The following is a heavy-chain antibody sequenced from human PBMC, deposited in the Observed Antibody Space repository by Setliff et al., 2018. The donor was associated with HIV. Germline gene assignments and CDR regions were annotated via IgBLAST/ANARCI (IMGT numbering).Heavy chain of an antibody. D-gene: IGHD6-6*01. V-gene: IGHV4-61*01. CDR1: GDSVSSASYY. Sequence: SETLSLTCTVSGDSVSSASYYWSWIRQPPGKGLEWIGYIYYSGTTKYNPSLKNRVTISVDTSKNQFSLKLSTVTAADTAVYYCASEAWTSYRSSSGYYYYYMDVRGKGTTVTVS. CDR2: IYYSGTT. J-gene: IGHJ6*03. CDR3: ASEAWTSYRSSSGYYYYYMDV.